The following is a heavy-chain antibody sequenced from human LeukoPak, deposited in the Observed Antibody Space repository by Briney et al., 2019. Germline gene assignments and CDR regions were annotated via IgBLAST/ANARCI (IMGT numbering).Heavy chain of an antibody. V-gene: IGHV3-23*01. D-gene: IGHD1-26*01. J-gene: IGHJ6*03. Sequence: GGSLRLSCAASGFTVSSNYMSWVRQAPGKGLEWVSAISGSGGSTYYADSVKGRFTISRDNSKNTLYLQMNSLRAEDTAVYYCAKDRETNAPNYYMDVWGKGTTVTVSS. CDR3: AKDRETNAPNYYMDV. CDR2: ISGSGGST. CDR1: GFTVSSNY.